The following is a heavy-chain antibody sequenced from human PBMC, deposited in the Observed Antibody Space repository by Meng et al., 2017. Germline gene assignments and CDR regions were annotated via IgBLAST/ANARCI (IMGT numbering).Heavy chain of an antibody. J-gene: IGHJ5*02. CDR1: GGSFSGYY. V-gene: IGHV4-34*01. D-gene: IGHD6-6*01. CDR3: ARRRGGSSDWFDP. Sequence: QVQLQQWGAGLLKPSETLSLTCAVYGGSFSGYYWSWIRQPPGKGPEWIGEINHSGSTNYNPSLKSRVTISVDTSKNQFSLKLSSVTAADTAVYYCARRRGGSSDWFDPWGQGTLVTVSS. CDR2: INHSGST.